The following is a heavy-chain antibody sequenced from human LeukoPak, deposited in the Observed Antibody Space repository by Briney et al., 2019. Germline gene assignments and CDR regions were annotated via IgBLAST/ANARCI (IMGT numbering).Heavy chain of an antibody. CDR3: ARGGYGDRIDY. CDR2: INTSGGST. J-gene: IGHJ4*02. D-gene: IGHD4-17*01. Sequence: ASVKDSFMASGYTLIRYYMHSVRQAPGQGLEWMGLINTSGGSTSDAQKFKGRDSMTRDTSTSTAYMEMSRLRSEDTAVYYCARGGYGDRIDYWGQGTLASVSS. CDR1: GYTLIRYY. V-gene: IGHV1-46*01.